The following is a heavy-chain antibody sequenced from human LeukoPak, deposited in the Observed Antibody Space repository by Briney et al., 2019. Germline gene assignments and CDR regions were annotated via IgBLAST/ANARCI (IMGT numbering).Heavy chain of an antibody. V-gene: IGHV3-23*01. J-gene: IGHJ4*02. CDR3: ATRIAAAGQAFDY. CDR1: GFTFSSYE. Sequence: GGSLRLSCSASGFTFSSYEMNWVRQAPGKGLEWVSAISGSGGSTYYADSVKGRFTISRGNSKNTLYLQMNSLRAEDTAVYYCATRIAAAGQAFDYWGQGTLVTVSS. D-gene: IGHD6-13*01. CDR2: ISGSGGST.